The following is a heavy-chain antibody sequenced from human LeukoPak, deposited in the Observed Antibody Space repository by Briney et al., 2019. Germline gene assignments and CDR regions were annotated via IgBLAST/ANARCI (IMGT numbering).Heavy chain of an antibody. D-gene: IGHD2-2*01. CDR1: GFTVSSNY. CDR2: IYSGGST. V-gene: IGHV3-66*01. Sequence: PGGSLRLSCAASGFTVSSNYMSWVRQAPGKGLEWVSVIYSGGSTYYADSVKGRFTISRDNSKNTLYLQMNSLRAEDTAVYYCAKGDIVVVPAAESHWGQGTLVTVSS. CDR3: AKGDIVVVPAAESH. J-gene: IGHJ4*02.